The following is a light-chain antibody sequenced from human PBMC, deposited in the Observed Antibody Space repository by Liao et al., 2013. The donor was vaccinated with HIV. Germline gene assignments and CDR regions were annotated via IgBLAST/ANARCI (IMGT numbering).Light chain of an antibody. Sequence: SYVLTQPPSVSVAPATTARITCGGNNIGSKSVHWYQQKPGQAPLLVISYDSDRPSRIPERFSGSNSGNTATLTISRVEAGDEADYFCQVFDSATDHYFFGTGTTVSVL. CDR1: NIGSKS. V-gene: IGLV3-21*01. CDR2: YDS. CDR3: QVFDSATDHYF. J-gene: IGLJ1*01.